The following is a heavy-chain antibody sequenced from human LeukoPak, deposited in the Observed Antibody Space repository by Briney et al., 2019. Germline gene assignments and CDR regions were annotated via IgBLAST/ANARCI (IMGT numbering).Heavy chain of an antibody. CDR1: SGSITRHY. CDR2: IHYGGST. Sequence: SETLSLTCTVSSGSITRHYWTWIWQPPGKGLEWIGYIHYGGSTNYNPSLKSRVTISVDTSKKQFSLNMSSVTPADTALYYCARDSVDESSGYYPSGAFDLWGQGTLVTVSS. D-gene: IGHD3-22*01. CDR3: ARDSVDESSGYYPSGAFDL. V-gene: IGHV4-59*11. J-gene: IGHJ3*01.